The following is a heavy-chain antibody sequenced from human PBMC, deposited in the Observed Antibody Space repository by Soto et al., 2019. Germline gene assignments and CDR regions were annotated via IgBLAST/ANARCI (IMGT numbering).Heavy chain of an antibody. CDR1: GFTFNHYA. J-gene: IGHJ4*02. V-gene: IGHV3-23*01. Sequence: VHLLESGGGLVQPGGSLRLACTASGFTFNHYAMSCVRQAPGKGLEWVSAVSGRGGSTKYADSAKGRFSLARDDSKNTLSLQLNSLRVEDTARYYWAKADGEQWLIPHLDNWGQGTLVTVS. CDR3: AKADGEQWLIPHLDN. D-gene: IGHD6-19*01. CDR2: VSGRGGST.